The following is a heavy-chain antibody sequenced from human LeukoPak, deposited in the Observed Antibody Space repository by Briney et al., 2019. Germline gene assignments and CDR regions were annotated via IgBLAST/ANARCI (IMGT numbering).Heavy chain of an antibody. D-gene: IGHD3-3*01. Sequence: ASVKVSCKASGYTFTSHGISWVRQAPGQGLVWMGWISAYNGATTYPQTFQGRVTLTTDTSTSTVYMEMWSLRSDDTAIYYYARTNMVFGVNIEQNWFDPWGQGTLVTVSS. J-gene: IGHJ5*02. CDR3: ARTNMVFGVNIEQNWFDP. CDR1: GYTFTSHG. V-gene: IGHV1-18*01. CDR2: ISAYNGAT.